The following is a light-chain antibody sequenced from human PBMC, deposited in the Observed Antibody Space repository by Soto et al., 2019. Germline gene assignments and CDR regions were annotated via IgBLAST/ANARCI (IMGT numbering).Light chain of an antibody. V-gene: IGLV1-44*01. CDR1: SSNIGSNT. J-gene: IGLJ1*01. CDR2: GRN. Sequence: SVLTQPPSASGTPGQMVTISCSGGSSNIGSNTVSWYQQLPGTAPKLLIYGRNQRPSGVPDRFSGSRSGTSASLAISGLQSEDEADYYCAAWDDSLNALFGTGTKVTVL. CDR3: AAWDDSLNAL.